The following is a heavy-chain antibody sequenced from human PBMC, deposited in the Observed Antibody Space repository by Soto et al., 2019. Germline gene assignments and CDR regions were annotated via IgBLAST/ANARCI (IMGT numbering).Heavy chain of an antibody. Sequence: PGESLKISCNGSGYSFTSYWIGWVRQMPGKGLEWMGIIYPGDSDTRYSPSFQGQVTISADKSISTAYLQWSSLKASDTAMYYCARRGYDYVWGSYRSDAFDIWGQGTMVTVSS. D-gene: IGHD3-16*02. CDR1: GYSFTSYW. V-gene: IGHV5-51*01. CDR3: ARRGYDYVWGSYRSDAFDI. J-gene: IGHJ3*02. CDR2: IYPGDSDT.